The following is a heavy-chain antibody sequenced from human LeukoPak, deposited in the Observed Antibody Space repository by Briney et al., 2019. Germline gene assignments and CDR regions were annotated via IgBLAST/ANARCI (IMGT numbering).Heavy chain of an antibody. CDR2: ISTSGDHT. V-gene: IGHV3-64D*06. Sequence: GRSLRLSCAASGFTFSTYSMHWVRQAPGTGLECPSQISTSGDHTYYADSVRGRFTISRDNYKITLYLQMSSLSAEDTAVYYCVKTNSGAYDYWGQGTLVTVSS. J-gene: IGHJ4*02. CDR1: GFTFSTYS. D-gene: IGHD2-15*01. CDR3: VKTNSGAYDY.